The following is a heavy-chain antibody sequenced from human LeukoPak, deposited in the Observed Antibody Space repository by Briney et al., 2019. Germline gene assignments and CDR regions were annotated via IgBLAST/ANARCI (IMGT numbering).Heavy chain of an antibody. Sequence: PSETLSLTCTVSGGSISSSSYYWGWIRQPPGKGLEWIGSIYYSGRTYYNPSLKSRVTISVNTSKKQFSLKLSSVTAADTAVYYCARGRPDGSGSYYKFDPWGQGTLVTLSS. CDR1: GGSISSSSYY. CDR2: IYYSGRT. D-gene: IGHD3-10*01. CDR3: ARGRPDGSGSYYKFDP. V-gene: IGHV4-39*01. J-gene: IGHJ5*02.